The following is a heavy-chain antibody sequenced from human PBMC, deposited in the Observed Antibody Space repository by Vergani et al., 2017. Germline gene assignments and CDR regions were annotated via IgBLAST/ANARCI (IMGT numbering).Heavy chain of an antibody. J-gene: IGHJ6*02. CDR2: IDPDDGKT. Sequence: EVQLVQSGAEVKKPGATVKISCKVSGYTFSDTYMHWVQQAPGKGLEWVGLIDPDDGKTIYAEKFQGRVTITADTSRDTAYMELSSLRSEDTAVYYCAKDPTYYDYYYGMDVWGQGTTVTVSS. V-gene: IGHV1-69-2*01. CDR1: GYTFSDTY. CDR3: AKDPTYYDYYYGMDV.